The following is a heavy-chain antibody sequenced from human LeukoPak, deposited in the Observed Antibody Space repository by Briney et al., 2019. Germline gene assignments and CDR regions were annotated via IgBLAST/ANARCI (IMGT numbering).Heavy chain of an antibody. J-gene: IGHJ4*02. Sequence: GGSLRLSCEAPGFTFSSYAMSWVRQAPGKGLEWVSGISGSGGSTYYADSVKGRFTISRDNSKNTLYLQMNSLRAEDTAVHYCAKGIAGSRPPFDYGGQGTLVTVSS. CDR3: AKGIAGSRPPFDY. CDR2: ISGSGGST. CDR1: GFTFSSYA. V-gene: IGHV3-23*01.